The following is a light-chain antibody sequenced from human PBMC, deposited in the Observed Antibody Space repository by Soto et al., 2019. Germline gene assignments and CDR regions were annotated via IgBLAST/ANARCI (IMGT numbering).Light chain of an antibody. CDR1: QSISSW. Sequence: IHMTQSPSTLSASVGNRVXXTFRASQSISSWLAWYQQKPGKAPKXXIYKASSLESGVPSRFSGSGAGTEFTLTISSLQPDDFATYYCQQYNSYSITFGQGTRLEIK. J-gene: IGKJ5*01. V-gene: IGKV1-5*03. CDR3: QQYNSYSIT. CDR2: KAS.